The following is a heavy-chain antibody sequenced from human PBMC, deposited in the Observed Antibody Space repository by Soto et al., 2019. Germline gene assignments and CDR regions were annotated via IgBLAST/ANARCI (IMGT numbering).Heavy chain of an antibody. CDR2: IIPIFGTA. CDR1: GGTFSSYA. CDR3: ARDDGGSSWYYYYYGMDV. V-gene: IGHV1-69*13. Sequence: GASVKVSCKASGGTFSSYAISWVRQAPGQGLEWMGGIIPIFGTANYAQKFQGRVTITADESTSTAYMELRSLRSDDTAVYYCARDDGGSSWYYYYYGMDVWGQGTTVTVSS. J-gene: IGHJ6*02. D-gene: IGHD6-13*01.